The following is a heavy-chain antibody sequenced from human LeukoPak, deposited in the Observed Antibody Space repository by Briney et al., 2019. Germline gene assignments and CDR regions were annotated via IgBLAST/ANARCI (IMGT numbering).Heavy chain of an antibody. V-gene: IGHV1-8*03. CDR2: MNPNSGNT. CDR3: ARGRSDFWSGYLDAFVI. D-gene: IGHD3-3*01. Sequence: ASVKVSCKASGGTFSSYAISWVRQATGQGLEWMGWMNPNSGNTGYAQKFQGRVTITRNTSISTAYMELSSLRSEDTAVYYCARGRSDFWSGYLDAFVIWGQGTMVTVSS. CDR1: GGTFSSYA. J-gene: IGHJ3*02.